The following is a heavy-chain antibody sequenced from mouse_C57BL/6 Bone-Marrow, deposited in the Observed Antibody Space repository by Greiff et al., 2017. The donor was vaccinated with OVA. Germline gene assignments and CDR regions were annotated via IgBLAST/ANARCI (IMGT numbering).Heavy chain of an antibody. V-gene: IGHV1-76*01. CDR2: IYPGSGNT. Sequence: VQLQQSGAELVRPGASVKLSCKASGYTFTDYYINWVKQRPGQGLEWIARIYPGSGNTYYNEKFKGKATLTAEKSSSTAYMQLSSLTSEDSAVYFCARDGDYRGQGTSDTVSS. D-gene: IGHD2-3*01. J-gene: IGHJ4*01. CDR3: ARDGDY. CDR1: GYTFTDYY.